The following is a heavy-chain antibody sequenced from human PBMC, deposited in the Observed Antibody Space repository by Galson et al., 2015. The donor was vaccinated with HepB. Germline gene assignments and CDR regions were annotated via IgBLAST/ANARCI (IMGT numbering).Heavy chain of an antibody. Sequence: SLRLSCAASGFTFSSYWMHWVRHAPGKGLVWVSRINSDGSSTSYADSVKGRFTISRDNAKNTLYLQMNSLRAEDTAVYYCARDSDSSSWYVRFDPWGQGTLVTVSS. D-gene: IGHD6-13*01. J-gene: IGHJ5*02. CDR3: ARDSDSSSWYVRFDP. CDR1: GFTFSSYW. V-gene: IGHV3-74*01. CDR2: INSDGSST.